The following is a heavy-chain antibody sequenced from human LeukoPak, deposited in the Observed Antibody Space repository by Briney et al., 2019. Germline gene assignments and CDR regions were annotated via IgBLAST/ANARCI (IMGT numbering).Heavy chain of an antibody. CDR1: GYIFFSYA. CDR2: INAGNDNT. CDR3: ARDAKMRSGYSFDY. D-gene: IGHD3-3*01. Sequence: GASVKVSCKAFGYIFFSYAIHWVRQAPGQRLEWMGWINAGNDNTQYSQNFQDRVTITRDTSASTAYMELSSLKSEDTAVYYCARDAKMRSGYSFDYWGQGTLVTVSS. V-gene: IGHV1-3*01. J-gene: IGHJ4*02.